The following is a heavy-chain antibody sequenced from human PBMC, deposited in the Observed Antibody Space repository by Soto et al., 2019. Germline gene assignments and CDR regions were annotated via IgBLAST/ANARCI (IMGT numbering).Heavy chain of an antibody. Sequence: GGSLRLSCAASGFTFSSYAMSWVRQAPGKGLEWVSAISGSGGSTYYADSVKGRFTISRDNSKNTLYLQMNSLRAEDTAVYYCARVQYGDYGPGYYWGQGTLVTVSS. D-gene: IGHD4-17*01. CDR1: GFTFSSYA. J-gene: IGHJ4*02. V-gene: IGHV3-23*01. CDR3: ARVQYGDYGPGYY. CDR2: ISGSGGST.